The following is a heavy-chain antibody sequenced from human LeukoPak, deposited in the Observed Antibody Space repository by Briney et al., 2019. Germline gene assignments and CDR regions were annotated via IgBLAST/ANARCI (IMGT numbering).Heavy chain of an antibody. CDR1: GGTFSSYA. CDR2: INPNSGGT. J-gene: IGHJ6*02. CDR3: ARDLLSLYYYYGMDV. Sequence: ASVKVSCKASGGTFSSYAISWVRQAPGQGLEWMGWINPNSGGTNNAQKFQGRVTMTRDTSISTAYMELSRLRSDDTAVYYCARDLLSLYYYYGMDVWGQGTTVTVSS. D-gene: IGHD2/OR15-2a*01. V-gene: IGHV1-2*02.